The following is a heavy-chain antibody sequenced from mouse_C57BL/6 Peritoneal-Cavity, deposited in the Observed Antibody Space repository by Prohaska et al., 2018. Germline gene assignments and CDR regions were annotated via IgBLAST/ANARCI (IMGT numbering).Heavy chain of an antibody. V-gene: IGHV11-2*01. D-gene: IGHD2-1*01. CDR3: MRYGNYWYFDV. Sequence: EVQLLETGGGLVQPGGSRGLSCEGSGFTFSGFWMSWVRQTPGKTLELIGDINSDGSEINYAPSIKDRFTIFRDNDKSTLYLQMGNVRSEDTATYFCMRYGNYWYFDVWGTGTTVTVSS. CDR1: GFTFSGFW. J-gene: IGHJ1*03. CDR2: INSDGSEI.